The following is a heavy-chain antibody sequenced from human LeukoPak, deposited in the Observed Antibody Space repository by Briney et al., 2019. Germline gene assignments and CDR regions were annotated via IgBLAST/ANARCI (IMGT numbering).Heavy chain of an antibody. Sequence: GGSLRLSCAASGFTFSSYSMNWVRQAPGKGLEWVSVISSGGSTYYADSVKGRFTISRDSSKNTLYLQMNSLRAEDTAVYYCARVGAGSNWSPDAFDIWGQGTMVTVSS. D-gene: IGHD1-26*01. J-gene: IGHJ3*02. V-gene: IGHV3-66*01. CDR1: GFTFSSYS. CDR2: ISSGGST. CDR3: ARVGAGSNWSPDAFDI.